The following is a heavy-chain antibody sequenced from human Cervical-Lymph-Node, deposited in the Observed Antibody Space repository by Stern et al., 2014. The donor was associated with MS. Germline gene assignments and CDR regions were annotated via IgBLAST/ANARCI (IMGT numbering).Heavy chain of an antibody. Sequence: DQLVESGAEVKKPGASVKVSCKASGYTFTSYQMHWVRQAPGQGLEWMGKINTRGGGTSYAQKFQGRVTMTRDASTSTVYMELSSLRSEDTAVYYCARRGYTYGFDYWGQGTLVTVSS. CDR3: ARRGYTYGFDY. D-gene: IGHD5-18*01. CDR1: GYTFTSYQ. J-gene: IGHJ4*02. CDR2: INTRGGGT. V-gene: IGHV1-46*03.